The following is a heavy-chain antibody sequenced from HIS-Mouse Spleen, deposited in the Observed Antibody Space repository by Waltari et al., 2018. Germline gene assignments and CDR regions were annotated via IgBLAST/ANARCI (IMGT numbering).Heavy chain of an antibody. CDR2: IYYSGST. CDR3: ARDSGITMVRGVTFDY. Sequence: QLQLQESGPGLVKPSETLSLTCTVSGGSISSSSYYWGWIRQPPGKGLEWIGSIYYSGSTYYSPSLKSRVTISVDTSKNQFSLKLSSVTAADTAVYYCARDSGITMVRGVTFDYWGQGTLVTVSS. D-gene: IGHD3-10*01. V-gene: IGHV4-39*07. J-gene: IGHJ4*02. CDR1: GGSISSSSYY.